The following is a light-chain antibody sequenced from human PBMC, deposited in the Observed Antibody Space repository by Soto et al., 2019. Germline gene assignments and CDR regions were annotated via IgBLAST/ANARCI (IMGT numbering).Light chain of an antibody. CDR2: GAS. Sequence: EIVLTQSPDILSLSPGERATLSCRTSEPIRNTFVAWYQQKPGQAPRLLIYGASSRAIGIPGRFSGSGSGTDFTLTIDRLEPGDFALYYCQQYADSPLTFGGGTKVDIK. CDR3: QQYADSPLT. CDR1: EPIRNTF. V-gene: IGKV3-20*01. J-gene: IGKJ4*01.